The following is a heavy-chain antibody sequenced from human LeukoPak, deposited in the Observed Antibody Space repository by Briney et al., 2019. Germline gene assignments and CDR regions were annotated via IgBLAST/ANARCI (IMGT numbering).Heavy chain of an antibody. CDR3: ARVAHPGVAFDAFDI. CDR2: IIPIFGTA. D-gene: IGHD5-12*01. Sequence: SVKVSCKASGYTFTSYGISWVRQAPGQGLEWMGGIIPIFGTANYAQKFQGRVTITADESTSTAYMELSSLRSEDTAVYYCARVAHPGVAFDAFDIWGQGTMVTVPS. V-gene: IGHV1-69*13. J-gene: IGHJ3*02. CDR1: GYTFTSYG.